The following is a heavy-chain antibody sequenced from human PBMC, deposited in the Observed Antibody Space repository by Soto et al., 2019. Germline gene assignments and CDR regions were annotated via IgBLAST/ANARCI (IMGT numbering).Heavy chain of an antibody. D-gene: IGHD1-1*01. Sequence: EVQLVESGGGLVKPGGSLRLSCAASGFTFSSHSMNWVRQAPGKGLEWVSSISSSSSYIYYADSVKGRFTISRDNAKNSLYLQMNSLRAEDTAVYYCARNEGNTKYYYYGMDVWGQGTTVTVSS. CDR3: ARNEGNTKYYYYGMDV. J-gene: IGHJ6*02. CDR1: GFTFSSHS. V-gene: IGHV3-21*01. CDR2: ISSSSSYI.